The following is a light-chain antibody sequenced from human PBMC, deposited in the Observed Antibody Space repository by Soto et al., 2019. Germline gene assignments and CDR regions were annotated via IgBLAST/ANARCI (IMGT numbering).Light chain of an antibody. CDR3: QQYNSYWT. CDR2: KAS. V-gene: IGKV1-5*03. Sequence: XXASVGDRVTITCRASQSISSWLAWYQQKPGKAPKLLIYKASTLKSGVPSRFSGSGSGTEFTLTISSLQPDDFATYYCQQYNSYWTFGQGTKVEIK. J-gene: IGKJ1*01. CDR1: QSISSW.